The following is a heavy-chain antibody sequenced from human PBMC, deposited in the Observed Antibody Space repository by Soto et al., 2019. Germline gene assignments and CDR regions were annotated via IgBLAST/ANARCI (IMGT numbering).Heavy chain of an antibody. CDR2: ISSSTSYV. Sequence: LRLCFGSSVFTASRYGRNFLRQARVKGLEWVASISSSTSYVYYADSVKGRFSTSRDNAKNILYLEMYALRSEDTAIYYCARDPSEGRVGNWFESWGQGTLVTVYS. V-gene: IGHV3-21*06. J-gene: IGHJ5*01. CDR3: ARDPSEGRVGNWFES. CDR1: VFTASRYG.